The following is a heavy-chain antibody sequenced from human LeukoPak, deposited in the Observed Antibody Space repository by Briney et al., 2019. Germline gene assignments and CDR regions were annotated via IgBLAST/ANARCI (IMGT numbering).Heavy chain of an antibody. D-gene: IGHD5-12*01. CDR3: ARGVATVDY. CDR1: GFTFSSYS. CDR2: ISSGSTTI. J-gene: IGHJ4*02. Sequence: TGGSLRLSCAASGFTFSSYSMNWVRQAPGKGLEWVSYISSGSTTIYYADSVKGRFTISRDNAKNSLYLQMNSLRAEDTAVYYCARGVATVDYWGQGTLVTVSS. V-gene: IGHV3-48*01.